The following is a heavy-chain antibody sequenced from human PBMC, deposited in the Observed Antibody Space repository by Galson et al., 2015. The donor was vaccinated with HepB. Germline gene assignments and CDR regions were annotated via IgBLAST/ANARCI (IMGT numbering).Heavy chain of an antibody. Sequence: SLRLSCAASGFTFSSYSMNWVRQAPGKGLEWVSSISSSSDYIFYAGSVKGRFTIYRDNGKNSVFLQMNSLRAEDTAVYYCTTKTSGTYPFDYWGQGTLVTVSS. J-gene: IGHJ4*02. CDR1: GFTFSSYS. V-gene: IGHV3-21*01. CDR3: TTKTSGTYPFDY. D-gene: IGHD1-26*01. CDR2: ISSSSDYI.